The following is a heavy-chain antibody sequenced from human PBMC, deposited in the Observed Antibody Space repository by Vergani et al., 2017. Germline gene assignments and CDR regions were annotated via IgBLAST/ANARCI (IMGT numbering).Heavy chain of an antibody. J-gene: IGHJ6*03. V-gene: IGHV3-74*01. Sequence: EVQLVESGGGLVQPGGSLRLSCAASGFTFSSYWMNWVRQPPGKGLVWVSRINSDGSSTNYADSVKGRFTISRDNAKSTLYLQMNSLRAEDTAVYYCARVGGRDEDYVWGSYPEDRYYYYMDVWGKGTTVTVSS. CDR2: INSDGSST. D-gene: IGHD3-16*02. CDR3: ARVGGRDEDYVWGSYPEDRYYYYMDV. CDR1: GFTFSSYW.